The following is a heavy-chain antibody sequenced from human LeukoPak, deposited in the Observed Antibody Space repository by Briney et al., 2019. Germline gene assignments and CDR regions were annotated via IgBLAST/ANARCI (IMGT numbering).Heavy chain of an antibody. V-gene: IGHV3-23*01. D-gene: IGHD4-11*01. CDR2: ISGSGGST. Sequence: GGSLRLSCAASGLTFSSYAMSWVRQAPGKGLEWVSAISGSGGSTYYADSVKGRFTISRDNSKNTLYLQMNSLRAEDTAAYYCAKGYRSNYVYFDYWDQGTLVTVSS. J-gene: IGHJ4*02. CDR1: GLTFSSYA. CDR3: AKGYRSNYVYFDY.